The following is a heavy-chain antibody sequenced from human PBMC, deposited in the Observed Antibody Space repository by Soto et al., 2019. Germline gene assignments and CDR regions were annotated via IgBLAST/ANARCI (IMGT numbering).Heavy chain of an antibody. Sequence: GGSLALSCIACIFSFRSYAMVWVRQAPGKGLEWVSGISGSGVRTYYADSVKGRFTISRDNSKNTLYLQMNSLRAEDTAVHYCAKDDGSSWYVDYWGQGTLVTVSS. CDR2: ISGSGVRT. V-gene: IGHV3-23*01. CDR1: IFSFRSYA. CDR3: AKDDGSSWYVDY. D-gene: IGHD6-13*01. J-gene: IGHJ4*02.